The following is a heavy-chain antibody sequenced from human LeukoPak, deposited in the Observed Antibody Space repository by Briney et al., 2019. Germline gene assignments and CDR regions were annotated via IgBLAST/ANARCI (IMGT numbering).Heavy chain of an antibody. CDR1: GFTFSSYA. CDR3: AKGGPYYYDSSGYLPIDY. V-gene: IGHV3-23*01. CDR2: ISGSGGST. D-gene: IGHD3-22*01. J-gene: IGHJ4*02. Sequence: PGGSLRLSCAASGFTFSSYAMSWVRQAPGKGLEWVSAISGSGGSTYYADSVKGRFTISRDNSKNTLYLQMNSLRAEDTAVYYCAKGGPYYYDSSGYLPIDYWGQGTLVTVPS.